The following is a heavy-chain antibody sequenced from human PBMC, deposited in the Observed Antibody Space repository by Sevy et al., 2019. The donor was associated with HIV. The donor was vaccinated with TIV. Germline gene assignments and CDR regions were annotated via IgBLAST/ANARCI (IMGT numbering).Heavy chain of an antibody. CDR1: GFTFSSYG. CDR3: AKSPAYCSGGSCYFPYFDY. CDR2: IWYDGSNK. Sequence: GESLKISCAASGFTFSSYGMHWVRQAPGKGLEWVAVIWYDGSNKYYADSVKGRFTISRDNSKNTLYLQMNSLRAEDTAVYYCAKSPAYCSGGSCYFPYFDYWGQGTLVTVSS. V-gene: IGHV3-33*06. J-gene: IGHJ4*02. D-gene: IGHD2-15*01.